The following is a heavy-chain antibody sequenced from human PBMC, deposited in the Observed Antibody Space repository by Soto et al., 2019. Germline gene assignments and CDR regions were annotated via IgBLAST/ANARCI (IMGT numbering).Heavy chain of an antibody. CDR3: ARGALYDFWSGFDY. J-gene: IGHJ4*02. V-gene: IGHV3-66*01. Sequence: GGSLRLSCAASGFTVSSNYMSWVRQAPGKGLEWVSVIYSGGSTYYADSGKGRFTISRDNSKNTLYLQMNSLRAEDTAVYYCARGALYDFWSGFDYWGQGTLVTVSS. CDR1: GFTVSSNY. CDR2: IYSGGST. D-gene: IGHD3-3*01.